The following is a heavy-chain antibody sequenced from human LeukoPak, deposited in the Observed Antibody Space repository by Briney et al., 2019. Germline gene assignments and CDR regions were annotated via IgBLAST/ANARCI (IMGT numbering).Heavy chain of an antibody. CDR1: GFTFSGYW. CDR3: ACTIAVGY. V-gene: IGHV3-7*01. J-gene: IGHJ4*02. CDR2: IKEDGSEK. D-gene: IGHD6-19*01. Sequence: PGGSLRLSCAASGFTFSGYWMTWVRLAPGKGLEWVASIKEDGSEKHYADSVKGRFTISRDNAKNSLYLQMDTLRFEDTAMYYCACTIAVGYWGQGTLVTVSS.